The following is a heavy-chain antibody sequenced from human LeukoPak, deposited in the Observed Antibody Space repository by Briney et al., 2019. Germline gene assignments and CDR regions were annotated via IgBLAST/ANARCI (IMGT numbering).Heavy chain of an antibody. CDR3: ASFCSGGSCYSGGDAFDI. Sequence: SETLSLTCTVSGGPISSYYWSWIRQPPGKGLEWIGYIYYSGSTNYNPSLKSRVTISVDTSKNQFSLKLSSVTAADTAVYYCASFCSGGSCYSGGDAFDIWGQGTMVTVSS. CDR2: IYYSGST. D-gene: IGHD2-15*01. V-gene: IGHV4-59*01. CDR1: GGPISSYY. J-gene: IGHJ3*02.